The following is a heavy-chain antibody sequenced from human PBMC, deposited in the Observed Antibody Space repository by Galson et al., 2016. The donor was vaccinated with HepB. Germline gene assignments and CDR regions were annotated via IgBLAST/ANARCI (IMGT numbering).Heavy chain of an antibody. CDR2: IDWDEDK. CDR1: GFSLSTSGMC. Sequence: PALVKPTQTLTLTCTFSGFSLSTSGMCVSWIRQPPGKALEWLALIDWDEDKYYSTSLKTRLTISKDTSKNHVVLTMTNMDPVDTATYYCARMSNYYYGMDVRGQGTTVTVSS. J-gene: IGHJ6*02. D-gene: IGHD6-6*01. CDR3: ARMSNYYYGMDV. V-gene: IGHV2-70*01.